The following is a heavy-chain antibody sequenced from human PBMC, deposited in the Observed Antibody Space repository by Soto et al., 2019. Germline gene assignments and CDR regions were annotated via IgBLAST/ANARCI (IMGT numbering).Heavy chain of an antibody. Sequence: SLTLSCAASGVTFSSYDMHWVRQPPGKGLEWVAVISYHGSNKYYADSVQGRFTISRDNSKNTLYLQMNTLIAEDTAVYYCAKAETVVITTWFDYWGQGTLVTVSS. CDR1: GVTFSSYD. D-gene: IGHD3-22*01. V-gene: IGHV3-30*18. CDR3: AKAETVVITTWFDY. J-gene: IGHJ4*02. CDR2: ISYHGSNK.